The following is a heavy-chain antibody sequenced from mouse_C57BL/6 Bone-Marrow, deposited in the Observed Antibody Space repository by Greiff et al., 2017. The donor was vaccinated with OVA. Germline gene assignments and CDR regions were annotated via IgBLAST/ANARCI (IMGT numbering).Heavy chain of an antibody. J-gene: IGHJ4*01. V-gene: IGHV1-82*01. CDR2: IYPGDGDT. D-gene: IGHD1-1*01. CDR3: ARANYYGSSSCAMDY. Sequence: QVQLQQSGPELVKPGASVTISCKASGYAFSSSWMNWVKQRPGKGLEWIGRIYPGDGDTNYNGKFKGKATLTADKSSSTAYMQLSSLTSEDAAVYFCARANYYGSSSCAMDYWGQGTSVTVSS. CDR1: GYAFSSSW.